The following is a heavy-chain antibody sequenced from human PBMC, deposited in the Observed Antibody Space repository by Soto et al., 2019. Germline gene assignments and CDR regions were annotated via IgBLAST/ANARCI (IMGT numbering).Heavy chain of an antibody. CDR1: GGSISSSSYY. CDR3: ARLLLGSSGTNYYFDY. D-gene: IGHD3-10*01. J-gene: IGHJ4*02. CDR2: IYYSGST. V-gene: IGHV4-39*01. Sequence: QLQLQESGPGLVKPSETLSLTCTVSGGSISSSSYYWGWIRQPPGKGLEWIGSIYYSGSTYYNPSLKSRVTISVDTSKNQFSLKLSSVTAADTAVYYCARLLLGSSGTNYYFDYWGQGTPVTVSS.